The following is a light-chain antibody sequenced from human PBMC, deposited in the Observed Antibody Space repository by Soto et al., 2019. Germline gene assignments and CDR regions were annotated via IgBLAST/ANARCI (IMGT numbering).Light chain of an antibody. CDR2: RND. CDR3: AAWDDSLSGSVL. J-gene: IGLJ2*01. V-gene: IGLV1-47*01. CDR1: TSNIGSNY. Sequence: QSVLTQPPSASGTPGQRVTISCSGSTSNIGSNYVYWYQHLPGTAPKLLIYRNDQRPSGVPDRFSGSKSGTSASLAIRGLRSEDEADYYCAAWDDSLSGSVLFGGGTKLTVL.